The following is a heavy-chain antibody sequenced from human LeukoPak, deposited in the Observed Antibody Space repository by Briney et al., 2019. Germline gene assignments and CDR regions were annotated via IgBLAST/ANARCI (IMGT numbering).Heavy chain of an antibody. J-gene: IGHJ3*02. CDR3: AKGRYYDSGNAFDI. D-gene: IGHD3-9*01. CDR1: GFTFSACA. CDR2: ISGTAGTR. Sequence: GGSLRLSCAASGFTFSACAMSWVPQAPGRGLECVSAISGTAGTRYYADSVKGRFTIPRDNSKHTSYPQENSLRAEDTAVYYCAKGRYYDSGNAFDIWGQGTVVTVSS. V-gene: IGHV3-23*01.